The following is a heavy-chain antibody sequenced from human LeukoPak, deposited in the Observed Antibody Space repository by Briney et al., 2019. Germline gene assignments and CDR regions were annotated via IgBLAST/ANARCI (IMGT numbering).Heavy chain of an antibody. CDR3: ARYRNLYSSSWNGPQ. D-gene: IGHD6-13*01. CDR2: IKQDGSEK. Sequence: PGGSLRLSCAASGFTFSSYAMSWVRQAPGKGLEWVANIKQDGSEKYYVDSVKGRFTISRDNAKNSLYLQMNSLRAEDTAVYYCARYRNLYSSSWNGPQWGQGTLVTVSS. J-gene: IGHJ4*02. CDR1: GFTFSSYA. V-gene: IGHV3-7*01.